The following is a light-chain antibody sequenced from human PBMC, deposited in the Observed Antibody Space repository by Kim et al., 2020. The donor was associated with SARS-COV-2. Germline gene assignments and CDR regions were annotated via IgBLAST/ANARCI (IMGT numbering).Light chain of an antibody. J-gene: IGKJ4*01. CDR1: QSVRDN. CDR2: DAS. Sequence: LSLSPGERATLSCRASQSVRDNLAWYQQKPGQAPRLLIYDASNRATGIPARFSGSGSGTDFTLTISSLQPEDFAVYYCQQRNNWLTFGGGTKVDIK. CDR3: QQRNNWLT. V-gene: IGKV3-11*01.